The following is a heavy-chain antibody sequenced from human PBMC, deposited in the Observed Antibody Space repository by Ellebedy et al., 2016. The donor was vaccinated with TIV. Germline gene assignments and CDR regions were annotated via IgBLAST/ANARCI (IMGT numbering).Heavy chain of an antibody. CDR3: ARDDSSGYPRYFDY. Sequence: GGSLRLSCAASGFHFSSYDVNWVRQAPGRGLEWLSYISSSGSTTKYADSVKGRFTISRENAKNSLYLQMNSLRAEDTAVYYCARDDSSGYPRYFDYWGQGTLVTVSS. J-gene: IGHJ4*02. CDR2: ISSSGSTT. D-gene: IGHD3-22*01. CDR1: GFHFSSYD. V-gene: IGHV3-48*03.